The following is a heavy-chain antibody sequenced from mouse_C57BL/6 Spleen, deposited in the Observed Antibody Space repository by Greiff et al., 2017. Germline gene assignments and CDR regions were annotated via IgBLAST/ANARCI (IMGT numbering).Heavy chain of an antibody. D-gene: IGHD1-1*01. CDR2: ISSGSSTI. CDR3: ARDYGNSNAMDY. V-gene: IGHV5-17*01. J-gene: IGHJ4*01. Sequence: EVMLVESGGGLVKPGGSLTLSCAASGFTFTDYGMHWVRQAPEKGLEWVAYISSGSSTIYYAHTVKGRFPISNDKAKNTLFLQRTSLRSEDTAMYYCARDYGNSNAMDYWGQGTSVTVSS. CDR1: GFTFTDYG.